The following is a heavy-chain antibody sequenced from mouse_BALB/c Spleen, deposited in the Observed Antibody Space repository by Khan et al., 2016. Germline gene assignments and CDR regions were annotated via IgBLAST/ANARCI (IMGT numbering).Heavy chain of an antibody. CDR1: GYTFTDYY. Sequence: QVQLQQSGAELARPGASVKLSCKASGYTFTDYYINWVKQRTGQGLEWIGEIYPGNGNTFYNEKFKGKAALTADKSSSTAYMQLSSLTSEDSAVXFCAKGGRTDYYGMDYWGQGTSVTVSS. CDR3: AKGGRTDYYGMDY. J-gene: IGHJ4*01. D-gene: IGHD1-1*01. V-gene: IGHV1-77*01. CDR2: IYPGNGNT.